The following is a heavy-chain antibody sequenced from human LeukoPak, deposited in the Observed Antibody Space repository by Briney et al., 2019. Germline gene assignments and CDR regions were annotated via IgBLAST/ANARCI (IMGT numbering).Heavy chain of an antibody. V-gene: IGHV4-59*01. CDR1: GGSISSYY. CDR3: ARDVPPTSHFDY. CDR2: IYYSGST. D-gene: IGHD3-10*02. J-gene: IGHJ4*02. Sequence: SETLSLTCSVSGGSISSYYWSWIRQPPGKGLEWIGYIYYSGSTNYNPSLKSRVTISVDTSKNQFSLKLSSVTAADTAVYYCARDVPPTSHFDYWSQGTLVTVSS.